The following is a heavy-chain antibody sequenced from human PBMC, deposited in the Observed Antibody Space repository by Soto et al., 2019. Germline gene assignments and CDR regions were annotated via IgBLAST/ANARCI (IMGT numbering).Heavy chain of an antibody. CDR1: GGSISSGGYY. V-gene: IGHV4-31*03. CDR2: IYYSGST. CDR3: ARGEECYDFWSGYYQSYYYDY. Sequence: PSETLSLTCTVSGGSISSGGYYWSWIRQHPGKGLEWIGYIYYSGSTYYNPSLKSRVTISVDTSKNQFSLKLSSVTAADTAVYYCARGEECYDFWSGYYQSYYYDYWGQGTLVTVSS. J-gene: IGHJ4*02. D-gene: IGHD3-3*01.